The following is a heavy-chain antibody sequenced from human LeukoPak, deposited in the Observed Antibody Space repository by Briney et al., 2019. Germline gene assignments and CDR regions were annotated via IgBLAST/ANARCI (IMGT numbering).Heavy chain of an antibody. CDR2: IYTSGST. CDR3: ARGVAAAGIASYYYYYMDV. V-gene: IGHV4-61*02. D-gene: IGHD6-13*01. J-gene: IGHJ6*03. CDR1: GGSISSGSYY. Sequence: PSQTLSLTCTVSGGSISSGSYYWSWIRQPAGTGLEWIGRIYTSGSTNYNPSLKSRVTISVDTSKNQFSLKLSSVTAADTAVYYCARGVAAAGIASYYYYYMDVWGKGTTVTISS.